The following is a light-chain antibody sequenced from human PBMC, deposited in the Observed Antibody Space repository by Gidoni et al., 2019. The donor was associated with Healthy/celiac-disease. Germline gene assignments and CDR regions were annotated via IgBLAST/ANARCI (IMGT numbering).Light chain of an antibody. Sequence: EIVLTQSPATLSLSPGERATLSCRASQRVSSYLAWYQQKPGQAPRLLIYDASNRATGIPARFSGSGSGTDFTLTISSLEPEDFAVYYCQQRSNWPSATFGPGTKVDIK. V-gene: IGKV3-11*01. CDR3: QQRSNWPSAT. CDR2: DAS. CDR1: QRVSSY. J-gene: IGKJ3*01.